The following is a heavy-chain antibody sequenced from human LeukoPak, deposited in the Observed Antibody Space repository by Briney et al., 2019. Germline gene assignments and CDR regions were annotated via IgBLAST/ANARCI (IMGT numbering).Heavy chain of an antibody. V-gene: IGHV4-34*01. CDR3: AGGGDSGGYYFPMFDY. CDR2: INHSGST. CDR1: GGSFSGYY. D-gene: IGHD3-22*01. J-gene: IGHJ4*02. Sequence: PSETLSLTCAVYGGSFSGYYWSWIRQPPGKGLEWIGEINHSGSTNYNLSLKSRVTISVDTSKNQFSLKLSSVTAADTAVYFCAGGGDSGGYYFPMFDYWGQGTLVTVSS.